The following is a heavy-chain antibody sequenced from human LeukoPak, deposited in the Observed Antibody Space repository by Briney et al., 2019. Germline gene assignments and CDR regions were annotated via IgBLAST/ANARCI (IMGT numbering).Heavy chain of an antibody. D-gene: IGHD6-13*01. CDR1: GYTFTGYY. CDR2: INPNSGGT. Sequence: ASVKVSCKASGYTFTGYYVYWVRQAPGQGLEWMGWINPNSGGTNYAQKFQGRVTMTREMSISTAYMELSRLRSDDTAVYYCARGQQLASNWGQGTLVTVSS. V-gene: IGHV1-2*02. J-gene: IGHJ4*02. CDR3: ARGQQLASN.